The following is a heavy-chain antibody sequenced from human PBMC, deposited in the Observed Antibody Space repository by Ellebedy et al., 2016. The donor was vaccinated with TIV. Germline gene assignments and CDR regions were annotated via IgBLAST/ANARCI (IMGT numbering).Heavy chain of an antibody. V-gene: IGHV1-69*04. J-gene: IGHJ4*02. D-gene: IGHD4-17*01. CDR2: LLPLLGMA. Sequence: ASVKVSCKASGYTFTSYGINWVRQAPGQGLECMGRLLPLLGMANYPQKFQGRVTITADTSTSTAYMELRGLRSDDTAVYYCARDYGDSNEYWGQGTLVTVSS. CDR1: GYTFTSYG. CDR3: ARDYGDSNEY.